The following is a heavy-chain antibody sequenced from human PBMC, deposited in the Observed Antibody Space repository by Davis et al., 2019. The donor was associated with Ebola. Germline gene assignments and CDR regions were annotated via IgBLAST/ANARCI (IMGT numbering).Heavy chain of an antibody. CDR3: ARDNNYDFWSGYSLYGMDV. J-gene: IGHJ6*02. Sequence: GGSLRLSCTASGFTFGDYAMHWVRQAPGKGLEWVANIKQDGSEKYYVDSVKGRFTISRDNAKNSLYLQMNSLRAEDTAVYYCARDNNYDFWSGYSLYGMDVWGQGTTVTVSS. V-gene: IGHV3-7*03. CDR2: IKQDGSEK. D-gene: IGHD3-3*01. CDR1: GFTFGDYA.